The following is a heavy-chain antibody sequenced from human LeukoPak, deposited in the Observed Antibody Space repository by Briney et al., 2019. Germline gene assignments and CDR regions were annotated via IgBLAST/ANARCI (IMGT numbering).Heavy chain of an antibody. CDR3: TSEQDCSGRSCSVF. J-gene: IGHJ4*02. CDR2: IKSKSAGETV. CDR1: GYNFNDAW. Sequence: GGSLRLSCEASGYNFNDAWVSWVRQAPGKGLEWVGRIKSKSAGETVDYATPVKDRFTISRDETTNTLFLQMHLLKTEDTAVYYCTSEQDCSGRSCSVFWGQGTLVTASS. V-gene: IGHV3-15*01. D-gene: IGHD2-15*01.